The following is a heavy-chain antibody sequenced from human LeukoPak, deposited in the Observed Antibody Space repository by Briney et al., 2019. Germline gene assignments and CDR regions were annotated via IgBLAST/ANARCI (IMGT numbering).Heavy chain of an antibody. Sequence: GGSLRLSCAASGFTFSTYSMNWVRQAPGKGLEWVSYISSSSNTIYDADSVKGRFTISRDNAKNSLYLQMNSLRAEDTAVYYCAVSDYFDYWGQGTLVTASS. CDR2: ISSSSNTI. D-gene: IGHD5/OR15-5a*01. J-gene: IGHJ4*02. CDR3: AVSDYFDY. V-gene: IGHV3-48*01. CDR1: GFTFSTYS.